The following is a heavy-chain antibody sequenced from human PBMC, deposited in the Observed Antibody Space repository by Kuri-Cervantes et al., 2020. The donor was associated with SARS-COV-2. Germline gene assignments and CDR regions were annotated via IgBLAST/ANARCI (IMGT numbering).Heavy chain of an antibody. J-gene: IGHJ6*02. V-gene: IGHV4-4*02. CDR2: IYHSGST. CDR3: ARFPAPYYDGSGGGMDV. CDR1: GGSISSSNW. Sequence: GSLRLSCAVSGGSISSSNWWSWVRQPPGKGLEWIGEIYHSGSTNYNPSLKSRVTVSVDTSKNQFSLKLSSVTAADTAVYYCARFPAPYYDGSGGGMDVWGQGTTVTVSS. D-gene: IGHD3-10*01.